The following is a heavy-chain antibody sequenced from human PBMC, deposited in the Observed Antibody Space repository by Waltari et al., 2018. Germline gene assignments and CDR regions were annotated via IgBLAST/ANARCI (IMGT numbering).Heavy chain of an antibody. J-gene: IGHJ4*02. CDR2: IKEEGRKT. Sequence: EVQLVESGGNLVQPGGSLRLSCAASGFTFSSYWITWVRQAPGRGLEWVDNIKEEGRKTYYVDYVKGRFTISRDNAKNSLYLQMNSLRAEDTGLYYCARDRGWNTFDYWGQGTLVTVSS. D-gene: IGHD6-19*01. CDR1: GFTFSSYW. V-gene: IGHV3-7*04. CDR3: ARDRGWNTFDY.